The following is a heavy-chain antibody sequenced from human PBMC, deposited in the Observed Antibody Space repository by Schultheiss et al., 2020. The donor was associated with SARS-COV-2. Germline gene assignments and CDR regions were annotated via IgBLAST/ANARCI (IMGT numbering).Heavy chain of an antibody. Sequence: ASVKVSCKASGYTFTSYGISWVRQAPGQGLEWMGWINPNSGGTNYAQKLQGRVTMTTDTSTSTAYMELRSLRSDDTAVYYCARSSGSYYNSWFDPWGQGTLVTVSS. CDR3: ARSSGSYYNSWFDP. V-gene: IGHV1-18*01. CDR2: INPNSGGT. D-gene: IGHD1-26*01. CDR1: GYTFTSYG. J-gene: IGHJ5*02.